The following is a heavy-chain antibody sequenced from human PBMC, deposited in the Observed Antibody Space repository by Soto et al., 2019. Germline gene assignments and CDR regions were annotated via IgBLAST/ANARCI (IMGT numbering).Heavy chain of an antibody. V-gene: IGHV5-51*01. CDR3: ARHSDNGCSSGWCQFDD. CDR1: GYSFASYW. CDR2: IYPGDSDT. J-gene: IGHJ4*02. D-gene: IGHD6-19*01. Sequence: GESIPMSCIGYGYSFASYWFILLSQMPGKGLEWMGIIYPGDSDTRCSPSFQGQVTISAEKSISTAYLQWSSLKASDTAMYYCARHSDNGCSSGWCQFDDWGQGTLVTVSS.